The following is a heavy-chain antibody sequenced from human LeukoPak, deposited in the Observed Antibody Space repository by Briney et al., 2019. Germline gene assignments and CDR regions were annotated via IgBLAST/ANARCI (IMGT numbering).Heavy chain of an antibody. CDR3: AKHEFSSSWPEYFQH. V-gene: IGHV3-23*01. CDR1: GFTFSSYA. CDR2: ISGSGGST. J-gene: IGHJ1*01. D-gene: IGHD6-13*01. Sequence: GGSLRLSCAASGFTFSSYAMSWVRQAPGKGLEWLSAISGSGGSTYYADSVKGRFTISRDNSKNTLYMQMNSLRAEDTAVYYCAKHEFSSSWPEYFQHWGQGTLVTVSS.